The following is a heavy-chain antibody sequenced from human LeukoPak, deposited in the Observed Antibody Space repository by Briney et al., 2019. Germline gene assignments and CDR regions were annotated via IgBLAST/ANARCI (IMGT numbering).Heavy chain of an antibody. J-gene: IGHJ4*02. CDR2: INHSGST. CDR1: GGSFSGYY. D-gene: IGHD3-10*01. V-gene: IGHV4-34*01. CDR3: ARGEGFGELSYPLY. Sequence: SETLSLTCAVYGGSFSGYYWSRIRQPPGKGLEWIGEINHSGSTNYNPSLKSRVTISVDTSRNQFSLKLSSVTAADTAVYYWARGEGFGELSYPLYWGQGTLVTVSS.